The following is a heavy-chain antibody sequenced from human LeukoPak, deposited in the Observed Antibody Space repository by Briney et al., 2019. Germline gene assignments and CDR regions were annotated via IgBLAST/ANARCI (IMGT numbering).Heavy chain of an antibody. Sequence: ASVKVSCKASGYTFTSYDINWVRQATGQGLEWMGWINPNSGGTNYAQKFQGWVTMTRDTSISTAYMELSRLRSDDTAVYYCARGDHDYGDYVLHYWGQGTLVTVSS. CDR1: GYTFTSYD. V-gene: IGHV1-2*04. CDR3: ARGDHDYGDYVLHY. J-gene: IGHJ4*02. CDR2: INPNSGGT. D-gene: IGHD4-17*01.